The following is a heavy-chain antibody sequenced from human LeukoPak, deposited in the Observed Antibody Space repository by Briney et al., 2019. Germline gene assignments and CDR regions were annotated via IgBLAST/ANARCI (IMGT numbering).Heavy chain of an antibody. CDR1: GFTYTKHA. Sequence: GRSLRLSCAASGFTYTKHAMHWVRQAPGKGLEWVAVISYDGSNKKYADSVKGRFTISRDNPKNTLYLQMNSLRAEDTAVYYCAKWPNDSGGHWGQGTLVTVSS. D-gene: IGHD4-17*01. J-gene: IGHJ4*02. CDR3: AKWPNDSGGH. CDR2: ISYDGSNK. V-gene: IGHV3-30*14.